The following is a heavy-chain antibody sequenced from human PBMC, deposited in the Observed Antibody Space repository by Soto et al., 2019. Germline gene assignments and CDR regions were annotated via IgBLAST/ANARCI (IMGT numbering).Heavy chain of an antibody. D-gene: IGHD6-19*01. Sequence: ASVKVSCKASGYTFTSYAMHWVRQAPGQRLEWMGWINAGNGNTKYSQKFQGRVTITRDTSASTAYMELSSLRSEDTAVYYCARKASSGWYDRNSDAFDIWGQGTMVTVSS. CDR1: GYTFTSYA. J-gene: IGHJ3*02. CDR3: ARKASSGWYDRNSDAFDI. V-gene: IGHV1-3*01. CDR2: INAGNGNT.